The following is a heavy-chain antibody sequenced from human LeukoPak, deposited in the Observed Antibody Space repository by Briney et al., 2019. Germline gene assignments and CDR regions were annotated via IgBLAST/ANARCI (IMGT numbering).Heavy chain of an antibody. J-gene: IGHJ4*02. Sequence: PRASVKVSCKASGYTFTGYYMHWVRQAPGQGLEWMGWINPNSGGTNYAQKFQGWVTMTRDTSISTAYMELSRLRSDDTAVYYCARGGPVFDKDNLNIDYWGQGTLVTVSS. CDR3: ARGGPVFDKDNLNIDY. CDR2: INPNSGGT. V-gene: IGHV1-2*04. D-gene: IGHD3-9*01. CDR1: GYTFTGYY.